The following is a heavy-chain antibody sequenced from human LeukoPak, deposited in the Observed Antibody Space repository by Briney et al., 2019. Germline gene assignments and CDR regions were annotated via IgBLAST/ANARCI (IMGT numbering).Heavy chain of an antibody. J-gene: IGHJ4*02. Sequence: PSETLSLTCTVSGGSISSSSYYWGWIRQPPGKGLEWIGSIYYSGSTYYNPSLKSRVTISVDTSKNQFSLKLSSVTAADTAVYYCARWPRSGSCFDYWGQGTLVTVSS. V-gene: IGHV4-39*01. CDR2: IYYSGST. CDR1: GGSISSSSYY. D-gene: IGHD1-26*01. CDR3: ARWPRSGSCFDY.